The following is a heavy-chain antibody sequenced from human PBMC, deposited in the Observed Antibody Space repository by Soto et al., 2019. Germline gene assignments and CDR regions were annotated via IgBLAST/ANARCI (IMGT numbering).Heavy chain of an antibody. CDR3: AREESAVLRFLEWASYYGMDV. Sequence: ASVKVSCKASGYTFTSYYMHWVRQAPGQGLEWMGIINPSGGSTSYAQKFQGRVTMTRDTSTSTVYMELSSLRSEDTAVYYYAREESAVLRFLEWASYYGMDVWGQGTTVTVSS. CDR2: INPSGGST. J-gene: IGHJ6*02. V-gene: IGHV1-46*01. CDR1: GYTFTSYY. D-gene: IGHD3-3*01.